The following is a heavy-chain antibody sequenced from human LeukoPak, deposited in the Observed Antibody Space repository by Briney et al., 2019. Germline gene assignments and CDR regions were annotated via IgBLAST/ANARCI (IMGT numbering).Heavy chain of an antibody. CDR3: ARDENGYVWGSFRA. V-gene: IGHV4-39*07. CDR2: IYYSGST. D-gene: IGHD3-16*02. CDR1: GGSISSYY. Sequence: PSETLSLTCTVSGGSISSYYWGWIRQPPGKGLEWIGSIYYSGSTYYNPSLKSRVTISVDTSKNQFSLKLSSVTAADTAVYYCARDENGYVWGSFRAWGQGTLVTVSS. J-gene: IGHJ5*02.